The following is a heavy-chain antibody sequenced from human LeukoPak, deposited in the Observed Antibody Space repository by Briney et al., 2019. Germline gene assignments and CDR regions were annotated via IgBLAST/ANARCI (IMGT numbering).Heavy chain of an antibody. Sequence: PSETLSLTCAVYGGSFSGYYWSWIRQPPGKGLEWIGYIYYSGSTNYNPSLKSRVSMSVDTSKNQFSLKLSSVTAADTAVYYCARLSTVTTSFDYWGQGTLVTVSS. J-gene: IGHJ4*02. CDR3: ARLSTVTTSFDY. CDR1: GGSFSGYY. CDR2: IYYSGST. D-gene: IGHD4-11*01. V-gene: IGHV4-59*12.